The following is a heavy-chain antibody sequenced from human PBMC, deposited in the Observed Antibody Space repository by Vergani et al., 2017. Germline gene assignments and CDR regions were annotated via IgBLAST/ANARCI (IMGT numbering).Heavy chain of an antibody. D-gene: IGHD5-12*01. CDR2: LSASDRRT. J-gene: IGHJ3*01. CDR3: TKGSVYYHDSAGHGYDPYTGFDL. CDR1: GFTFSSYS. V-gene: IGHV3-21*04. Sequence: EVQMVESGGGLVKPGGSLRLSCAASGFTFSSYSMNWVRQAPGKGLEWVSTLSASDRRTHYADSVKGRFTISRDNAKNSLFLEMNSLRFEDTAVYFCTKGSVYYHDSAGHGYDPYTGFDLWGQGTLVTVSS.